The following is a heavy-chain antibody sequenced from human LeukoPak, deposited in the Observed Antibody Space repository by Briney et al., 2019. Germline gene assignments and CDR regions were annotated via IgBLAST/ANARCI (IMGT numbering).Heavy chain of an antibody. Sequence: EASVKVSCKASGYTFTDYYMHWVRQARGQGLEWMGWINPNSGGTNYAQKSQGRVTMTTDTSISTAYMEVSRLRSDDTAVYYCARVRIGQQLDKYYYYAMDVWGQGTTVTVSS. V-gene: IGHV1-2*02. D-gene: IGHD6-13*01. CDR1: GYTFTDYY. J-gene: IGHJ6*02. CDR2: INPNSGGT. CDR3: ARVRIGQQLDKYYYYAMDV.